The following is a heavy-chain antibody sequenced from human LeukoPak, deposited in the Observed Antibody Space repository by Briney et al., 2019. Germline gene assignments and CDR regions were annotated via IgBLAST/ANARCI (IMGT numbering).Heavy chain of an antibody. J-gene: IGHJ4*02. CDR2: IYSSGST. V-gene: IGHV3-53*01. CDR1: GFTVSSNY. D-gene: IGHD3-3*01. Sequence: PGGSLRLSCAASGFTVSSNYMSWVRQAPGKGLEWVSVIYSSGSTYYADSVKGRFTISRDNSKNTLYLQMNSLRAEDTAVYYCAREGDDDFWSGYYPYWGQGTLVTVSS. CDR3: AREGDDDFWSGYYPY.